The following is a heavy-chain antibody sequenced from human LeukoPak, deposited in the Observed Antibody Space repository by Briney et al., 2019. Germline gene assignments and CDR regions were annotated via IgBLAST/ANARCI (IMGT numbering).Heavy chain of an antibody. CDR1: GFTFSDYY. V-gene: IGHV3-11*04. J-gene: IGHJ4*02. D-gene: IGHD3-22*01. CDR2: ISSSGSTI. CDR3: ARDLRTYYYDSSGSII. Sequence: GGSLRLSCAASGFTFSDYYMSWIRQAPGKWLEWVSYISSSGSTIYYADSVKGRFTISRDNAKNSLYLQMNSLRAEDTAVYYCARDLRTYYYDSSGSIIWGQGTLVTVSS.